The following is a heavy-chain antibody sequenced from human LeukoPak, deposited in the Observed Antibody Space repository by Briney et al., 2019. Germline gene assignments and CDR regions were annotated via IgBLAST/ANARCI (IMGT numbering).Heavy chain of an antibody. CDR2: IKQDGSQI. CDR1: GFTFTNYW. D-gene: IGHD6-6*01. Sequence: PGGSLRLSCAASGFTFTNYWMTWVRQTPGKGLEWVANIKQDGSQIFYVDSVKGRFIISRDSAKSSVYLQMNNVRAEDTAVYHCARIGYSSSSFDFWGQGTLVTVSS. CDR3: ARIGYSSSSFDF. J-gene: IGHJ4*02. V-gene: IGHV3-7*01.